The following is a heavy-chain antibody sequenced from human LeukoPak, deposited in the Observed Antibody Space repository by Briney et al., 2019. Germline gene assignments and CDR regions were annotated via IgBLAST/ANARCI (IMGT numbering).Heavy chain of an antibody. CDR3: AKERGHSRPFDY. CDR2: ISDSGDAT. CDR1: GFIFSYYG. V-gene: IGHV3-23*01. J-gene: IGHJ4*02. D-gene: IGHD4-23*01. Sequence: GGSLRLSRAVSGFIFSYYGMNWVRQAPGKGLEWVSAISDSGDATYYADSVKGRFTNSRDNSKSTLYLQMNNLRAEDTALYYCAKERGHSRPFDYWGKGTLVTVSS.